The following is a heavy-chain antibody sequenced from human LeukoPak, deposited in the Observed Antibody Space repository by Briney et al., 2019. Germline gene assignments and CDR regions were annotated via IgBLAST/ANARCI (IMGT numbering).Heavy chain of an antibody. Sequence: SETLSFTCTVSGGSISSYYWSWIRQPPGKGLEWIGYIYYSGSTNYNPSLKSRVTISVDTSKNQFSLKLSSVTAVDTAVYYCARCGRFRSGAFDIWGQGTMVTVSS. V-gene: IGHV4-59*08. D-gene: IGHD3-3*01. CDR2: IYYSGST. J-gene: IGHJ3*02. CDR1: GGSISSYY. CDR3: ARCGRFRSGAFDI.